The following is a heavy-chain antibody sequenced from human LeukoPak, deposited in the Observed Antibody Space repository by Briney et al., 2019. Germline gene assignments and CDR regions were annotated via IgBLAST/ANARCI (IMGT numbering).Heavy chain of an antibody. V-gene: IGHV3-7*04. CDR3: ARSVYGSYDVH. CDR2: IKEDGSEK. Sequence: QPGGSLRLSCAASGFTFSSYWMTWVRQAPGKGLEWVANIKEDGSEKYYVDSVKGRFTISRDNAKDSLYLQMNSLRAEDTAVYYCARSVYGSYDVHWGQGTLVTVSS. D-gene: IGHD5-12*01. J-gene: IGHJ4*02. CDR1: GFTFSSYW.